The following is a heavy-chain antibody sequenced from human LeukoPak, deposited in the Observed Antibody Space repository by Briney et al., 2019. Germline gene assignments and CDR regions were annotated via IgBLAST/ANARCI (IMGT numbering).Heavy chain of an antibody. CDR1: GYTFTSYA. D-gene: IGHD4-17*01. V-gene: IGHV1-3*01. Sequence: GASVKVSCKASGYTFTSYAMHWVRQAPGQRLEWMGWINAGNGNTKYSQKFQGRVTITRDTSASTAYMELSSLRSEDTAVYYCARQGFTVTTVDFDLWGRGTLVTVSS. CDR2: INAGNGNT. CDR3: ARQGFTVTTVDFDL. J-gene: IGHJ2*01.